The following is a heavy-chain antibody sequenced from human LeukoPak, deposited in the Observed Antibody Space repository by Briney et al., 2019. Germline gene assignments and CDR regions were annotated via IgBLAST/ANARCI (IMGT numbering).Heavy chain of an antibody. Sequence: GGSLRLSCAASGFSFDDYAMHWVRQAPGKGLEWVSGISWNSGCIGYADSVKGRFTISRDNAKNSLYLQMNSLRAEDTALYYCAKDMGAMSELFDYWGQGTLVTVSS. CDR3: AKDMGAMSELFDY. V-gene: IGHV3-9*01. J-gene: IGHJ4*02. CDR2: ISWNSGCI. D-gene: IGHD1-26*01. CDR1: GFSFDDYA.